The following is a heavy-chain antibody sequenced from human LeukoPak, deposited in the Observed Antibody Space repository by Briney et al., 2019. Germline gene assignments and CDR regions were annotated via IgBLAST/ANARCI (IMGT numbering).Heavy chain of an antibody. V-gene: IGHV1-69*13. CDR1: GGTFSSYA. Sequence: ASVKVSFKASGGTFSSYAISWVRQAPGQGLEWMGGIIPIFGTANYAQKFQGRVTITADESTSTAYMELSSLRSEDTAVYYCARRRGSGWYSGWFDPWGQGTLVTVSP. CDR3: ARRRGSGWYSGWFDP. J-gene: IGHJ5*02. D-gene: IGHD6-19*01. CDR2: IIPIFGTA.